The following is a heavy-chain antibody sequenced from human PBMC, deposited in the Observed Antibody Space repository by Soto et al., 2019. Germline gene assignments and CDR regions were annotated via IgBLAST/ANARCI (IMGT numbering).Heavy chain of an antibody. CDR2: INHSGST. J-gene: IGHJ5*02. Sequence: PXATLSLIFAVYGGSFSGYYWSWIRQPPGKGLEWIGEINHSGSTNYNPSLKSRVTISVDTSKNQFSLKLSSVTAADTAVYYCARGRRSIIAARPYNWFDPCGQGTLVTVSS. V-gene: IGHV4-34*01. D-gene: IGHD6-6*01. CDR3: ARGRRSIIAARPYNWFDP. CDR1: GGSFSGYY.